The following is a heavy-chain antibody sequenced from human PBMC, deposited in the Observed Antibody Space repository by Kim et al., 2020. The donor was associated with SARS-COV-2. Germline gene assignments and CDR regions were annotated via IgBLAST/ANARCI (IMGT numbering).Heavy chain of an antibody. J-gene: IGHJ4*02. V-gene: IGHV3-53*01. D-gene: IGHD4-17*01. CDR1: GFTVSSNY. CDR3: ARAGTTGGLADDY. CDR2: IYSGGST. Sequence: GGSLRLSCAASGFTVSSNYMSWVRQAPGKGLEWVSVIYSGGSTYYADSVKGRFTISRDNSKNTLYLQMNSLRAEDTAVYYCARAGTTGGLADDYWGQGTLVTVSS.